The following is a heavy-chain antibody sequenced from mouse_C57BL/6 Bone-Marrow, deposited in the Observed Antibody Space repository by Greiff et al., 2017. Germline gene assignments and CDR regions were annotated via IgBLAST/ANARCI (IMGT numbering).Heavy chain of an antibody. J-gene: IGHJ2*01. D-gene: IGHD1-1*01. CDR2: IYPRSGNT. CDR3: ERFCYGSSSFDY. Sequence: QVQLQQSGAELARPGASVKLSCKASGYTFTSYGISWVKQRTGQGLEWIGEIYPRSGNTYYNEKFKGKATLTADKSSSTAYMQLRSLTSEDSAVYFCERFCYGSSSFDYWGQGTTLTVSS. V-gene: IGHV1-81*01. CDR1: GYTFTSYG.